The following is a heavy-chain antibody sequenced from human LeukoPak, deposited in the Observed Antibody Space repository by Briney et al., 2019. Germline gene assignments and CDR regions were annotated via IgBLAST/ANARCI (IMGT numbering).Heavy chain of an antibody. J-gene: IGHJ4*02. D-gene: IGHD2-2*01. CDR3: ARGPAAGYYFDN. V-gene: IGHV4-4*07. CDR2: IFTSGST. CDR1: GDSISTYY. Sequence: KPSETLSLTCTVSGDSISTYYWSWIRQPAGKGLEWIGRIFTSGSTNYNPSLKSRVTMSVDTSKNQLSLNLSSVTAADTAVYYCARGPAAGYYFDNWGQGTLVTVSS.